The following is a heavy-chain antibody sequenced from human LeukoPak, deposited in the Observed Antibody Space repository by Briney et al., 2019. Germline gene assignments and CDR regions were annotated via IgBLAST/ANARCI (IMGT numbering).Heavy chain of an antibody. CDR3: ARVANITTFGMDV. D-gene: IGHD3-9*01. Sequence: GGSLRLSCAASGFTFSSYAMSWVRQAPGKGLEWVSAISGSGGSTYYADSVKGRFTISRDNSKNTLYLQMNALRAEDTAVYYCARVANITTFGMDVWGQGTTVTVSS. J-gene: IGHJ6*02. CDR1: GFTFSSYA. CDR2: ISGSGGST. V-gene: IGHV3-23*01.